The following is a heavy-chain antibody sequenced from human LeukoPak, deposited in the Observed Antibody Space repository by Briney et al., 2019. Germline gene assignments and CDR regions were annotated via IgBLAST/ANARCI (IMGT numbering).Heavy chain of an antibody. CDR2: IYYTGTI. Sequence: SETLSLTCTVSGYSINGAYYWGWIRQPPGKGLEWIGTIYYTGTIDSNPSLKSRVTISVDTSKNQFSLKLSSVTAEDTAVYYCARISYGSGSYYLYFQHWGQGTLVTVSS. D-gene: IGHD3-10*01. V-gene: IGHV4-38-2*02. J-gene: IGHJ1*01. CDR1: GYSINGAYY. CDR3: ARISYGSGSYYLYFQH.